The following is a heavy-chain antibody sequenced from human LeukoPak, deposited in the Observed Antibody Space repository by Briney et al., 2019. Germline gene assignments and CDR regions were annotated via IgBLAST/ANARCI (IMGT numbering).Heavy chain of an antibody. CDR2: IKQDGSEK. V-gene: IGHV3-7*03. Sequence: GGSLRLSCAASGFTVSSSYMSWVRQAPGKGLEWVANIKQDGSEKYYVDSVKGRFTISRDNAKNSLYLQMNSLRAEDTAVYYCARDDYYDSRLDYWGQGTLVTVSS. CDR1: GFTVSSSY. J-gene: IGHJ4*02. CDR3: ARDDYYDSRLDY. D-gene: IGHD3-22*01.